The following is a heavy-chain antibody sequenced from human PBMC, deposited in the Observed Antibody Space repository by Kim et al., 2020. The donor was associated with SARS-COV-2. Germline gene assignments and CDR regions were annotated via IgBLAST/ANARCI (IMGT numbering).Heavy chain of an antibody. D-gene: IGHD5-12*01. J-gene: IGHJ4*02. CDR3: AKDFDIVATILFDY. V-gene: IGHV3-23*01. Sequence: ADSVKGRFTISRDNSKNTLYLQMNSLRAEDTAVYYCAKDFDIVATILFDYWGQGTLVTVSS.